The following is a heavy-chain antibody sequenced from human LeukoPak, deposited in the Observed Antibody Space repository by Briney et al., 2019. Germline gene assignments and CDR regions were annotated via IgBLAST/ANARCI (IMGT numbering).Heavy chain of an antibody. CDR3: AKGGSSAWNSYDY. V-gene: IGHV3-23*01. Sequence: GGSLRLSCAASGFTFSSYAMSWVRQAPGKGLEWVSAISGSGGSTYYADSVKGRFTISRDNSKNTLSLQMNSLRGEDTAIYYCAKGGSSAWNSYDYWGQGTLVTVSS. D-gene: IGHD6-19*01. CDR2: ISGSGGST. CDR1: GFTFSSYA. J-gene: IGHJ4*02.